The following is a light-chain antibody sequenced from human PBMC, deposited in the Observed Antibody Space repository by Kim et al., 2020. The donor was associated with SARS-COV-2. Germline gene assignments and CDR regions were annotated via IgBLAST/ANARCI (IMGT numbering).Light chain of an antibody. CDR3: QSWGTGMRV. Sequence: SVRATWTLGSGPHPFALALDQQQPQKGPPYLMKVNSDGSYTKGDGIPDRFSGSSSGAERYLTISSLRSEDEADYYCQSWGTGMRVFGGGTQLTVL. J-gene: IGLJ2*01. CDR2: VNSDGSY. CDR1: SGPHPFA. V-gene: IGLV4-69*01.